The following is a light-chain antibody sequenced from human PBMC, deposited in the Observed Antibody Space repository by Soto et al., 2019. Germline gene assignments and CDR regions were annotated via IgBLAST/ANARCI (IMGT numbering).Light chain of an antibody. V-gene: IGKV4-1*01. CDR1: QSVLYSSNNKNY. CDR3: QQYYSTPQT. J-gene: IGKJ1*01. Sequence: DIVMTQSPDSLAVSLGERATINCKSSQSVLYSSNNKNYLAWYQQKPGQPPKLLIYWASTRESGVPDRFSGSGSGTDFTLTISSLQAEDVAVYYCQQYYSTPQTFGQGTKVAI. CDR2: WAS.